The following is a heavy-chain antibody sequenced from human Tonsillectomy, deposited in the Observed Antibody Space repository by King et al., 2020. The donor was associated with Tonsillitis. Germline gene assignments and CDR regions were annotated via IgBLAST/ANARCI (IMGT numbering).Heavy chain of an antibody. CDR3: ATEGMGYSYGQDYHYMDV. J-gene: IGHJ6*03. V-gene: IGHV3-23*04. D-gene: IGHD5-18*01. CDR2: ISGSGGST. Sequence: VQLVESGGGLVQPGGSLRLSCAASGFTFSSYAMSWVRQAPGKGLEWVSDISGSGGSTYYADSVNGRFTISRDNSKNTLYLHMSSLRAEDTAVYYCATEGMGYSYGQDYHYMDVWGKGTTVTVSS. CDR1: GFTFSSYA.